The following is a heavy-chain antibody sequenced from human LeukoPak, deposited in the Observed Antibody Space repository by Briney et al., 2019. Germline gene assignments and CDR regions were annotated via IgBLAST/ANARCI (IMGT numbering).Heavy chain of an antibody. V-gene: IGHV3-23*01. CDR1: GFTFSSYA. J-gene: IGHJ3*02. D-gene: IGHD3-10*01. Sequence: PGGSLRLSCAASGFTFSSYAMSWVRQAPGKGLEWVSAISGSGGSTYYADSVKGRFTISRDNSKNTLYLQMNSLRAEDTAVYCCAKDTTWFGELNDAFDIWGQGTMVTVSS. CDR3: AKDTTWFGELNDAFDI. CDR2: ISGSGGST.